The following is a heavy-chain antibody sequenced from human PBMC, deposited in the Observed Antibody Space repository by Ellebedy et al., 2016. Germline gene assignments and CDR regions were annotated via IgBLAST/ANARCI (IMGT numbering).Heavy chain of an antibody. CDR2: ISGSGGRT. J-gene: IGHJ4*02. V-gene: IGHV3-23*01. CDR3: AKAKFSSSWYAT. CDR1: GFTFSSSA. D-gene: IGHD6-13*01. Sequence: GGSLRLXXAASGFTFSSSAMSWVRQAPGKGLEWVSSISGSGGRTYYADSVKGQFTISRDNSKNTLYLQMNSLRAEDTAVYYCAKAKFSSSWYATWGQGTLVTVSS.